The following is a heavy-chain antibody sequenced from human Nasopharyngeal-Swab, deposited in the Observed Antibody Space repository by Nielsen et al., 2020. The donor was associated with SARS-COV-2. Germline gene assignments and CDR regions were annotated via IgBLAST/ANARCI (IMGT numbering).Heavy chain of an antibody. D-gene: IGHD1-26*01. J-gene: IGHJ4*02. CDR1: GFTVSSNY. Sequence: GESLKISCAASGFTVSSNYMSWVRQAPGKGLEWVSVIYSCGSTYYADSVKGRFTISRDKSKNTLYLQMNSLKTEDTAVYYCTTALSGSPDWGQGTLVTVSS. V-gene: IGHV3-53*01. CDR2: IYSCGST. CDR3: TTALSGSPD.